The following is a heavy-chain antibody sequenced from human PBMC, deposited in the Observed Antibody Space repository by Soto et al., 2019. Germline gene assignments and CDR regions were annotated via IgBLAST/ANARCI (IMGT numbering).Heavy chain of an antibody. CDR3: AKTLAVAGTRWFDP. CDR1: GFTFSSYA. CDR2: ISGSGGST. J-gene: IGHJ5*02. Sequence: EVQLLESGGGLVQPGGSLRLSCAASGFTFSSYAMSWVRQAPGKGLEWVSSISGSGGSTYYADSVKGRFTISGDNSKNTLFLQMNSLRAEDTAVYYCAKTLAVAGTRWFDPWGQGTLVTVSS. V-gene: IGHV3-23*01. D-gene: IGHD6-19*01.